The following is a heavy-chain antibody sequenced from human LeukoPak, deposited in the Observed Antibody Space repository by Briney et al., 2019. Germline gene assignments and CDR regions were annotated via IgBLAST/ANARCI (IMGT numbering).Heavy chain of an antibody. J-gene: IGHJ4*02. CDR1: GVSISNYY. CDR3: ARDLELGY. CDR2: IQYST. Sequence: SETLSLTCTVSGVSISNYYWSWIRQPPGKGLEWIGHIQYSTNYNPSLKSRVTISVDTSKNQFSLKLNSVTAADTAVYYCARDLELGYWGQGILVTVSS. D-gene: IGHD6-13*01. V-gene: IGHV4-59*01.